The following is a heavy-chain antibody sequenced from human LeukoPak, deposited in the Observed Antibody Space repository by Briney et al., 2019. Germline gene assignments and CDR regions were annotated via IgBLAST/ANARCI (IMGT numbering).Heavy chain of an antibody. CDR3: ARGVAAAGQKY. D-gene: IGHD6-13*01. Sequence: GGSLRLSCAASGFTFSGYWMHWVRQAPGKGLVWVSRINSDGSSTSYADSVKGRFTISRDNAKNTLYLQMNSLRAEDTAVYYCARGVAAAGQKYWGQGTLVTVSS. V-gene: IGHV3-74*01. J-gene: IGHJ4*02. CDR1: GFTFSGYW. CDR2: INSDGSST.